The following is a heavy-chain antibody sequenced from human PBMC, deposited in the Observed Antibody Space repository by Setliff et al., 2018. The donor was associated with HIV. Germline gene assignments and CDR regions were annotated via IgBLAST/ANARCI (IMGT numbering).Heavy chain of an antibody. V-gene: IGHV3-48*01. CDR2: ITGYNSTI. CDR1: GFTFSSYG. CDR3: ARTRGYSYGYSDY. Sequence: PGGSLRLSCAASGFTFSSYGMNWVRQAPGEGLEWVSYITGYNSTIDYADSVKGRFTISRDNAKKSLYLQMNSLRAEDTAVYYCARTRGYSYGYSDYWGQGTLVTVSS. J-gene: IGHJ4*02. D-gene: IGHD5-18*01.